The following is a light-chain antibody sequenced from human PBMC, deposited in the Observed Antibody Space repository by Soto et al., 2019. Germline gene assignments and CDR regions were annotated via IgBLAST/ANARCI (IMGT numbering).Light chain of an antibody. V-gene: IGKV1-27*01. CDR1: QAINNY. CDR3: QEYDSVLLI. CDR2: AAS. J-gene: IGKJ4*01. Sequence: DIQMTQSPSSLSASVGDRVTITCRASQAINNYVAWYQQKPGQSPQLLMYAASTLQSGDPSRFSGSGSGTDFTITSSSLELEDVATYYCQEYDSVLLIFGGGTKVEVK.